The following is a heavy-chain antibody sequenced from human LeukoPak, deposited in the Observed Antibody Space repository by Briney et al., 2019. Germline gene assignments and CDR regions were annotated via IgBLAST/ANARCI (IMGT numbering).Heavy chain of an antibody. Sequence: ASVKVSCKASGYTFTSYGISWVRQAPGQGLEWMGWINLNTGGTNYAQKFQGRVTMTTDTSISTAYMELSRLRSDDTAVYYCAKDRDLYYFDSSGYLSIFDYWGQGTLVTVSS. CDR1: GYTFTSYG. D-gene: IGHD3-22*01. CDR3: AKDRDLYYFDSSGYLSIFDY. CDR2: INLNTGGT. V-gene: IGHV1-2*02. J-gene: IGHJ4*02.